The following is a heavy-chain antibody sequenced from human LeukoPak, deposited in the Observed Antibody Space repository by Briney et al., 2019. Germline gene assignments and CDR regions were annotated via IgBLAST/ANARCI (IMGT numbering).Heavy chain of an antibody. Sequence: PGGSLRLSCAASGFTVSSNYMTWVRQAPGKGLEWVSVIYSDGSTFYADSVKGQFTISRDNSKNTLYLQMDSLRPEDTAVYYCTNLPTYWGQGTLVTVSS. V-gene: IGHV3-66*02. CDR3: TNLPTY. CDR2: IYSDGST. CDR1: GFTVSSNY. J-gene: IGHJ4*02.